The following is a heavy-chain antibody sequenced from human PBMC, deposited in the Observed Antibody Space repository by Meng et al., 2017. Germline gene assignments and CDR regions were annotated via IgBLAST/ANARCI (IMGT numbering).Heavy chain of an antibody. D-gene: IGHD6-19*01. CDR3: TRAVAGTTTTQDY. J-gene: IGHJ4*02. CDR2: IRSKAYGGTT. V-gene: IGHV3-49*03. Sequence: GESLKISCTASGFTFGDYAMSWFRQAPRKGLEWVGFIRSKAYGGTTEYAASVKGRFTISRDDSKSIAYLQMNSLKTNDTAVYYCTRAVAGTTTTQDYWGQGTLVTVSS. CDR1: GFTFGDYA.